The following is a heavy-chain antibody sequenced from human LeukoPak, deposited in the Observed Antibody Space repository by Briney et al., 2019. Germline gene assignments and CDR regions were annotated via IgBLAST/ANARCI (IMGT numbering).Heavy chain of an antibody. D-gene: IGHD2-21*02. CDR1: RGSFSGYY. CDR3: ARDSPVTDDVFAI. J-gene: IGHJ3*02. Sequence: PSETLSLTCAVYRGSFSGYYWSWIRQPPGKGLEWIGEINHSGSTYHNPSLKSRVSISVDTSKNQFSLKLSSVTAADTAVYYCARDSPVTDDVFAIWGQRTMVTLSS. CDR2: INHSGST. V-gene: IGHV4-34*01.